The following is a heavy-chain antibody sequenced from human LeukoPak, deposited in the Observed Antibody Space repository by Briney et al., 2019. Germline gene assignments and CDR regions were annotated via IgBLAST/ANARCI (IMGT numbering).Heavy chain of an antibody. J-gene: IGHJ4*02. V-gene: IGHV3-48*04. Sequence: GGSLRLSCVGSGFTFSSYSFNWVRQAPGKGLEWVSHISSRTVILYADSVKGSFTISRDNAKNSLYLQMNSLRAEDTALYYCVRDTVDAEFDYWGQGTLVTVSS. CDR1: GFTFSSYS. D-gene: IGHD1-14*01. CDR2: ISSRTVI. CDR3: VRDTVDAEFDY.